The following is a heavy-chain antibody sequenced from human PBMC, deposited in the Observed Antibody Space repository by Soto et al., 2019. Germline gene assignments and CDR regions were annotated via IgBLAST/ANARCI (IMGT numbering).Heavy chain of an antibody. CDR3: ARGHEYGGNSDAFDI. V-gene: IGHV1-69*15. Sequence: QVHLVQSGAEVKKPGSSVKVSCKASGGTFSTSSINWLRQAPGQRPEWMGNILPVFGTADYAQKFRDRVTITAEQSSXTAYMELRSLFSEDAAVYYCARGHEYGGNSDAFDIWGQGTVVTVSS. CDR1: GGTFSTSS. J-gene: IGHJ3*02. D-gene: IGHD4-17*01. CDR2: ILPVFGTA.